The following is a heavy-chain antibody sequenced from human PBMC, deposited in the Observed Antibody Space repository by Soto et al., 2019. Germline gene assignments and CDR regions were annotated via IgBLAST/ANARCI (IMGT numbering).Heavy chain of an antibody. V-gene: IGHV3-7*03. CDR2: IKEDGSER. J-gene: IGHJ4*02. Sequence: GGSLRLSCADSGFTFRSYWMSWVRQAPGKGLEWVANIKEDGSERYYEDSVRGRFTISRDNAQNSLYLQMNSLRAEDTAVYYCAREFGYCSGGSCYFYFDYWGQGTQVTVS. D-gene: IGHD2-15*01. CDR3: AREFGYCSGGSCYFYFDY. CDR1: GFTFRSYW.